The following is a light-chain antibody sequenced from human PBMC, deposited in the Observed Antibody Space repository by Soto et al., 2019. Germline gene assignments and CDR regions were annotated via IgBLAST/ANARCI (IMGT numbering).Light chain of an antibody. CDR2: EVT. CDR3: SSYTSTNTVV. CDR1: NRDVGGYNY. Sequence: QSVLTQSASVSGSPGQSITISCTGTNRDVGGYNYVSWYQQHPGKAPKLIIYEVTYRPSGVSSRFSGSKSGNTASLTISGLQAEDEADYYCSSYTSTNTVVFGGGTKLTVL. J-gene: IGLJ2*01. V-gene: IGLV2-14*01.